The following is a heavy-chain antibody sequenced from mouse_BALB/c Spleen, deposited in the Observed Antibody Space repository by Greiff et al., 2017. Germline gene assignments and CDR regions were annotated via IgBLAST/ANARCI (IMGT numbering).Heavy chain of an antibody. Sequence: QVQLKQSGAELMKPGASVKISCKATGYTFSSYWIEWVKQRPGHGLEWIGEIIPGSGSTNYNEKFKGKATFTVDTSSNTAYMQLSSLTSEDSAVYYCAVDSATDYWGQGTTLTVSS. CDR1: GYTFSSYW. CDR2: IIPGSGST. V-gene: IGHV1-9*01. CDR3: AVDSATDY. D-gene: IGHD3-2*01. J-gene: IGHJ2*01.